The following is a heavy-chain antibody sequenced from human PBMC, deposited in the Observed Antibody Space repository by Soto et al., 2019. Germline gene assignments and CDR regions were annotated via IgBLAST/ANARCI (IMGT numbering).Heavy chain of an antibody. D-gene: IGHD3-16*01. CDR2: IYPGDSDT. Sequence: GESLKISCKGSGYSFTSYWIGWVRQMPGKGLEWMGIIYPGDSDTRYSPSFQGQVTISADKSISTAYLQWSSLKASDTAMYYCARFGTKTGYYYYGMDVWGQGTTVTVSS. J-gene: IGHJ6*02. V-gene: IGHV5-51*01. CDR1: GYSFTSYW. CDR3: ARFGTKTGYYYYGMDV.